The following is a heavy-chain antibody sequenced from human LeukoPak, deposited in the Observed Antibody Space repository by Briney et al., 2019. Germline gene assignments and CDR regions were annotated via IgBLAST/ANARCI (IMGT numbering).Heavy chain of an antibody. V-gene: IGHV4-34*01. D-gene: IGHD2-2*01. Sequence: SETLSLTCAVYGWSFNDYYWNWIRQPPGKGLEWIGEINARGDTNYNPSLKSRVTISVDTSKKQFSLRLTSMIAADTALYYCERGQVPAARGYNWFDPWGQGTLVTVSS. CDR2: INARGDT. J-gene: IGHJ5*02. CDR3: ERGQVPAARGYNWFDP. CDR1: GWSFNDYY.